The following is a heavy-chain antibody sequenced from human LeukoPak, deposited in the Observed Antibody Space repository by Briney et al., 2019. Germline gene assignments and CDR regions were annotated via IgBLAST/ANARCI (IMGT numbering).Heavy chain of an antibody. D-gene: IGHD3-22*01. CDR3: ARGTGFYDSSGHYYWGYFDC. CDR2: IYYSGTT. Sequence: SETLSLTCTVSGGSISSHYWSWFRQTPGERPEWIAFIYYSGTTNYNPSLKGRVTISIDSSKNQFSLKLSSVTAADTAIYYCARGTGFYDSSGHYYWGYFDCWGQGTLVPVSS. CDR1: GGSISSHY. J-gene: IGHJ4*02. V-gene: IGHV4-59*11.